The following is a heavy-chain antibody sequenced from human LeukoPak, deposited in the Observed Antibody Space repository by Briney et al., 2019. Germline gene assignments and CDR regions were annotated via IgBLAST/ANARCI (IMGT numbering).Heavy chain of an antibody. Sequence: PGGSLRLSCAASGFTFSSYSMNWVRQAPGKGLEWVSSISSSSSYIYYADSVKGRFTISRDNAKNSLYLQMNSLRAEDTAVYYCARDGRVSRDAFDIWGQGTMVTVTS. CDR2: ISSSSSYI. V-gene: IGHV3-21*01. D-gene: IGHD3-16*02. J-gene: IGHJ3*02. CDR1: GFTFSSYS. CDR3: ARDGRVSRDAFDI.